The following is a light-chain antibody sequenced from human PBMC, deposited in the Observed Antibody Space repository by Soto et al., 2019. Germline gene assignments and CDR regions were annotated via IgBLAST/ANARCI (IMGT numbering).Light chain of an antibody. CDR2: EDT. Sequence: QSVLTQPASVSGSPGQSITISCTGTSNDVGSYNLVSWYQQHPGKAPKLIIYEDTKRPSGVSNRFSGSKSGNTASLTISGLQAEDEADYYCCSSADVASYVFGAGTKVTVL. CDR3: CSSADVASYV. CDR1: SNDVGSYNL. V-gene: IGLV2-23*01. J-gene: IGLJ1*01.